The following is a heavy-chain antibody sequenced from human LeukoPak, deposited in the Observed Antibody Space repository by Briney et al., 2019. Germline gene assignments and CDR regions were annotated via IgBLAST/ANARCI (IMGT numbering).Heavy chain of an antibody. D-gene: IGHD2-2*01. J-gene: IGHJ3*02. Sequence: GGSLRLSCTVSGFTVSNNYMTWVRQAPGKGLEWVSVIYSDGSTYYAESVKGRFTISRDNSKNTLYLQMNSLRVEDTAVYYCARRAQPAGALDMWGQGTMLTVSS. CDR1: GFTVSNNY. V-gene: IGHV3-53*01. CDR3: ARRAQPAGALDM. CDR2: IYSDGST.